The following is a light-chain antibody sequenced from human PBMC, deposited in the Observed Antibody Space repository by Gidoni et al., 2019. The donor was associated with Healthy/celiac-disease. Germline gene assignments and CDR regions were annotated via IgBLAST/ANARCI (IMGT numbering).Light chain of an antibody. CDR3: QQYGSSPPLT. V-gene: IGKV3-20*01. CDR2: GAS. J-gene: IGKJ4*01. CDR1: QRVSSSY. Sequence: EIALTQSPATLSLSPGETATLSSRASQRVSSSYLAWYQQKPGQAPRLLIYGASSRATGIPDRFSGSGSGTDFTLTISRLEPEDFAVYYCQQYGSSPPLTFGGXTKVEIK.